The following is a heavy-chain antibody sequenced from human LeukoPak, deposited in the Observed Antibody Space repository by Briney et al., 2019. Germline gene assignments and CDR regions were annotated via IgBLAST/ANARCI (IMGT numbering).Heavy chain of an antibody. J-gene: IGHJ4*02. D-gene: IGHD2-15*01. CDR3: ARGWDCSGGSCYEDY. V-gene: IGHV7-4-1*02. CDR2: INTNTGNP. CDR1: GYTFSSYA. Sequence: ASVKVSCKASGYTFSSYAMNWVRQAPGQGLEWMGWINTNTGNPTYAQGFTGRFVFSLGTSVSTAYLQISSLKAEDTAVYYCARGWDCSGGSCYEDYWGQGTLVTVSS.